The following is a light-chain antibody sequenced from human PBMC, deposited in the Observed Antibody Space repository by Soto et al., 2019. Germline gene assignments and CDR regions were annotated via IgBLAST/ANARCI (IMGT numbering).Light chain of an antibody. CDR2: KAS. V-gene: IGKV1-5*03. CDR3: QQYXXYPLT. J-gene: IGKJ4*01. CDR1: QSISSW. Sequence: DIQMTQSPSTLSASVGDRVTITCRASQSISSWLAWYQQKPGKAPNLLIYKASSLESGVPSRFSGSGSGTEFTLTIXSLQPDDFXXYYXQQYXXYPLTFGGGTKVEIK.